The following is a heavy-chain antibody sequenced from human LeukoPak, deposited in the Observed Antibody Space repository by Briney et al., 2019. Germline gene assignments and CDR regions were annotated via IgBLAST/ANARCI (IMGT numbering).Heavy chain of an antibody. V-gene: IGHV3-23*01. D-gene: IGHD6-13*01. CDR1: GFTFSSYA. J-gene: IGHJ4*02. Sequence: GGPLRLSCGASGFTFSSYAMSWVRQAPGKGLEWVSAISGSGGSTYYADSVKGRFTISRDNSKNTLYLQMNSLRAEDTAVYYCAKDGIAAAVGDDYWGQGTLVTVSS. CDR3: AKDGIAAAVGDDY. CDR2: ISGSGGST.